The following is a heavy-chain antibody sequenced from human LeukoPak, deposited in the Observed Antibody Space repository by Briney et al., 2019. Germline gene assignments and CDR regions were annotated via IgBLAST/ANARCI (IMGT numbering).Heavy chain of an antibody. CDR2: IKQDGSEK. D-gene: IGHD3-10*01. V-gene: IGHV3-7*01. CDR1: EFSFNSYW. J-gene: IGHJ4*02. CDR3: AKRGVVIRVFLVGFHKEAYYFDS. Sequence: GGSLRLSCATSEFSFNSYWMSWVRQAPGKGLEWVANIKQDGSEKYYVDSVKGRFTISRDNAKNSLYLQMNSLRAEDTAVYYCAKRGVVIRVFLVGFHKEAYYFDSWGQGALVTVSS.